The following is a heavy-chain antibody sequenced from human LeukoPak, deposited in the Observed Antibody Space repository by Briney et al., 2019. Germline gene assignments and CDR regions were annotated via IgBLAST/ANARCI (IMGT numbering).Heavy chain of an antibody. CDR3: ARDRGGFLEWLLNPKDAFDI. J-gene: IGHJ3*02. CDR2: ISSSSSYI. D-gene: IGHD3-3*01. CDR1: GFTFSSYS. Sequence: GGSLRLSCAASGFTFSSYSMNWVRQAPGKGLEWVSSISSSSSYIYYADSVKGRFTISRDNAKDSLYLQMNSLRAEDTAVYYCARDRGGFLEWLLNPKDAFDIWGQGTMVTVSS. V-gene: IGHV3-21*01.